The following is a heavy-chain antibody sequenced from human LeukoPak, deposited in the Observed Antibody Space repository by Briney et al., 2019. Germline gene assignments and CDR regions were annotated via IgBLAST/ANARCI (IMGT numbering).Heavy chain of an antibody. Sequence: PGGSLRLSCAASGFTFDDYAMHWVRQAPGKGLEWVSSISWNSGNIGYADSVKGRFTISRDNTKNSLYLQMNSPRAEDTAFYYCAKVGGYIYGHSPPYWFFDLWGRGTLVTVSS. D-gene: IGHD5-18*01. CDR3: AKVGGYIYGHSPPYWFFDL. CDR2: ISWNSGNI. CDR1: GFTFDDYA. J-gene: IGHJ2*01. V-gene: IGHV3-9*01.